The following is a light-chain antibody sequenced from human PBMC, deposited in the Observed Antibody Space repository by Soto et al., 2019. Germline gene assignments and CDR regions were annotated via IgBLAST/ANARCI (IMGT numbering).Light chain of an antibody. CDR2: RND. CDR3: AKWDDSLRVYV. V-gene: IGLV1-47*01. J-gene: IGLJ1*01. Sequence: QSVLPQPPSASGTPGQRVTISCSTTNSMSGSNYVYWYQQLPGAAPKLLIYRNDQRPSGVPDRFSASKSGTSASLAISGLRSEDEAHYFCAKWDDSLRVYVFGSGTKLTVL. CDR1: NSMSGSNY.